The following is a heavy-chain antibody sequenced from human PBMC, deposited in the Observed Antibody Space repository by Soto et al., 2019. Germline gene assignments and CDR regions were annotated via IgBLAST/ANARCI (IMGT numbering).Heavy chain of an antibody. CDR3: ARGGSGRYSFDF. V-gene: IGHV1-69*12. CDR1: GGTFSSYA. CDR2: IIPIFGTA. Sequence: QVQLVQSGAEVKKPGSSVKVSCKASGGTFSSYAISWVRQAPGQGLEWMGGIIPIFGTAHYAPKFQGRVTITADESTSTDYVELSSLRSGDTAVYFCARGGSGRYSFDFWGQGTLVTVSS. J-gene: IGHJ4*02. D-gene: IGHD1-26*01.